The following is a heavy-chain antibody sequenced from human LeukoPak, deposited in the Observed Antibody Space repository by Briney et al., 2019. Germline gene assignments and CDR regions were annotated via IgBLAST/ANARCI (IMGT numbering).Heavy chain of an antibody. Sequence: SQTLSLTCTVSGGSISSGGYYWSWIRQHPGKGLEWIGYIYYSGSTYYNPSLKSRVTISVDTSKNQFSLKLSSVTAADTAVYYCARESHYDIVTGYYCVVGMDVWGKGTTVTVSS. D-gene: IGHD3-9*01. V-gene: IGHV4-31*03. CDR1: GGSISSGGYY. CDR2: IYYSGST. CDR3: ARESHYDIVTGYYCVVGMDV. J-gene: IGHJ6*04.